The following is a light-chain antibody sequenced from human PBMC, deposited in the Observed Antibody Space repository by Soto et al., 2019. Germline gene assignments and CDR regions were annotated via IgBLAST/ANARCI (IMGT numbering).Light chain of an antibody. CDR2: NNN. CDR1: GSNIGRNS. J-gene: IGLJ1*01. CDR3: AAWDDSLNGNV. Sequence: QSVLTQPPSASGTPGQRVTISCSGSGSNIGRNSVSWYQQLPGAAPKPLIYNNNHRPSGVPDRFSGSKSGASGFLAISGLQSGDAADYYCAAWDDSLNGNVFGSGTKLTVL. V-gene: IGLV1-44*01.